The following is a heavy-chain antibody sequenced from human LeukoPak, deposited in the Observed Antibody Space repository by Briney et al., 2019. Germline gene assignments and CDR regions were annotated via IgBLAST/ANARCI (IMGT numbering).Heavy chain of an antibody. CDR3: ARERIAADGTFDP. V-gene: IGHV1-2*06. Sequence: ASVKVSCKASGYTFAGYYMHWVRQAPGQGLEWMGRINPNSGGTNYAQKFQGRVTMTRDTSISTAYMELSRLRSDDTAVYYCARERIAADGTFDPWGQGTLVTVSS. D-gene: IGHD6-13*01. J-gene: IGHJ5*02. CDR1: GYTFAGYY. CDR2: INPNSGGT.